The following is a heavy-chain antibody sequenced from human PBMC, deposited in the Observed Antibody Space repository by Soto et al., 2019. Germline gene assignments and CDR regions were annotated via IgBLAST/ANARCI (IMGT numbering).Heavy chain of an antibody. CDR2: ISYDGNKK. Sequence: QVQLVESGGGVVQPGTSLRLSCVASGFTFSSHAMHWVRQAPGKGLEWVAVISYDGNKKYYADSVKGRFTISRDNSKKTLYLQMNSLRAEDTAVFYCATDPFYYDSPGHEISWGQGTLVTVSS. V-gene: IGHV3-30-3*01. D-gene: IGHD3-22*01. CDR1: GFTFSSHA. J-gene: IGHJ5*02. CDR3: ATDPFYYDSPGHEIS.